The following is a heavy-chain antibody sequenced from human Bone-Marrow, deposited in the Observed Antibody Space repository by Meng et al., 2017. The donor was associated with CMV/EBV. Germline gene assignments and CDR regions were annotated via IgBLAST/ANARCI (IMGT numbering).Heavy chain of an antibody. CDR2: FDPEDDET. J-gene: IGHJ3*02. Sequence: VYLVRSWGGVKEPWASVPGTCNVSPYTLTELSMHWVRQAPGKGLEWMGGFDPEDDETIYAQKFQGRVTMTEHTSTDTAYMELSSLRSEDTAVYYCATRDEGAAFDIWGQGTMVTVSS. CDR3: ATRDEGAAFDI. CDR1: PYTLTELS. D-gene: IGHD2-21*02. V-gene: IGHV1-24*01.